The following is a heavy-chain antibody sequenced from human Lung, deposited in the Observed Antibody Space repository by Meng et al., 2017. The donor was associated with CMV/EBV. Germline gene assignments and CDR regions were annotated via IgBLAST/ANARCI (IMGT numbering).Heavy chain of an antibody. CDR1: GFTFSGYW. Sequence: SCAASGFTFSGYWMHWVRQAPGKGLVWVSRIKSDDSSISYADSVKGRFTISRDNAKNTLYLQMNSLRDEDTAVYYCARDPPRQGYNFDSWGQGTLVTVSS. J-gene: IGHJ4*02. CDR3: ARDPPRQGYNFDS. V-gene: IGHV3-74*01. CDR2: IKSDDSSI. D-gene: IGHD5-18*01.